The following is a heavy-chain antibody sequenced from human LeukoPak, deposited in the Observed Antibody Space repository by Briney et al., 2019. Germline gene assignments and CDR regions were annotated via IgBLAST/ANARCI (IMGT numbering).Heavy chain of an antibody. CDR2: IRTNRNNYAT. Sequence: PGGSLRLSCAASGFIFSDSAMHWVHQASGKGLEWIGRIRTNRNNYATAYAASVRGRFTISRDDSKNTAFLEMSSLKTEDTAVYYCTGRDDYGDYWGQGIVVTVSS. V-gene: IGHV3-73*01. CDR3: TGRDDYGDY. J-gene: IGHJ4*02. CDR1: GFIFSDSA.